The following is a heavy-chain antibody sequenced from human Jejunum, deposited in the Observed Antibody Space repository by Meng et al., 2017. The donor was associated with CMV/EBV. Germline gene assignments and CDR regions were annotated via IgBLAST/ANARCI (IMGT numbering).Heavy chain of an antibody. V-gene: IGHV3-23*01. Sequence: ASGITFTSYVMTWVRQAPGKGLEWVSSISGSGGSTYYADSVKGRFTISRDNSKNTLYLQMNSLRAEDTAVYYCAASSDWYKGSDIWGQGTMVTVSS. J-gene: IGHJ3*02. CDR1: GITFTSYV. D-gene: IGHD6-19*01. CDR2: ISGSGGST. CDR3: AASSDWYKGSDI.